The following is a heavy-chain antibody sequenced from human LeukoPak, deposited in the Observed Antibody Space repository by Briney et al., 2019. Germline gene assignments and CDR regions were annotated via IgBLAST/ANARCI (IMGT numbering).Heavy chain of an antibody. D-gene: IGHD3-10*01. V-gene: IGHV4-39*01. CDR1: GGSISSSSYY. CDR3: ARQPRRGNWFDP. CDR2: IYYSGST. Sequence: SETLSLTCTVSGGSISSSSYYWGWIRQPPGKGLEWIGSIYYSGSTYYNPSLESRVTISVDTSKNQFSLKLGSVTAADTAVYYCARQPRRGNWFDPWGQGTLVTVSS. J-gene: IGHJ5*02.